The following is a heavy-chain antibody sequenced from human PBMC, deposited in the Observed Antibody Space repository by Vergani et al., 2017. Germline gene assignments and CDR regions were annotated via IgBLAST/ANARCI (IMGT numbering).Heavy chain of an antibody. D-gene: IGHD1-1*01. Sequence: QLVQSGPEVKKPGTSVKVSCKASGFTFTSSAMHWVRQAPGKGLEWVAVISYDGTQKYYADSVKGRFTISRDNSKSTLYLQMNSLRTEDTAVYYCATKSCGTPGCQIGYFREWGQGTLVTVSS. J-gene: IGHJ1*01. CDR2: ISYDGTQK. CDR3: ATKSCGTPGCQIGYFRE. CDR1: GFTFTSSA. V-gene: IGHV3-30*04.